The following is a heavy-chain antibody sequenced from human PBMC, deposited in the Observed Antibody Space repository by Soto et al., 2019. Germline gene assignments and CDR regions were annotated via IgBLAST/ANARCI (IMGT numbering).Heavy chain of an antibody. CDR2: IYYDGSEK. V-gene: IGHV3-33*01. J-gene: IGHJ4*02. CDR1: GSTFSSYG. D-gene: IGHD6-19*01. CDR3: ARDRSSGYSTGWHTSLDY. Sequence: QVQLVESGGGVVQPGRPLRLSCGTSGSTFSSYGMHWVRQAPGKGLEWVALIYYDGSEKYYADSVKGRFTISRDYSTNTLYLQMSTLRVEDTGVYYCARDRSSGYSTGWHTSLDYWGRGTRVTVSS.